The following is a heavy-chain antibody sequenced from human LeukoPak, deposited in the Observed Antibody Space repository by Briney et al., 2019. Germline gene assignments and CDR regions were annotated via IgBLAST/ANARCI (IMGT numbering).Heavy chain of an antibody. V-gene: IGHV4-59*08. CDR1: GGSISSYY. CDR2: IYYSGST. D-gene: IGHD2-21*02. Sequence: SETLSLTCTVSGGSISSYYWSWIRQPAGKGLEWIGYIYYSGSTNYNPSLKSRVTISVDTSKNQFSLKLSSVTAADTAVYYCARSHPGVVVTAIQSRYFDYWGQGTLVTVSS. J-gene: IGHJ4*02. CDR3: ARSHPGVVVTAIQSRYFDY.